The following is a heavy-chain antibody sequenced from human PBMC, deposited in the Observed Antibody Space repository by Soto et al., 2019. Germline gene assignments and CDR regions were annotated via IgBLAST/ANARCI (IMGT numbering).Heavy chain of an antibody. J-gene: IGHJ5*02. V-gene: IGHV4-34*01. D-gene: IGHD1-26*01. CDR2: INHSGST. CDR3: ARVPIVGANIYNWFDP. CDR1: GGSFSGYY. Sequence: SETLSLTCAVYGGSFSGYYWSWIRQPPGKGLEWIGEINHSGSTNYNPSLKSRVTISVDTSKNQFSLKLSSVTAADTAVYYCARVPIVGANIYNWFDPWGQGTLVTVSS.